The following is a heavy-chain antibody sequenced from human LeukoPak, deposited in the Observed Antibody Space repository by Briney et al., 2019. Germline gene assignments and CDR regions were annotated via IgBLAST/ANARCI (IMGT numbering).Heavy chain of an antibody. CDR3: AKDPRARGYCSSTSCYTFDY. CDR2: ISGSGGST. CDR1: GFTFSSYA. V-gene: IGHV3-23*01. Sequence: PGGSLRLSCAASGFTFSSYAMSWVRQAPGKGLEWVSAISGSGGSTYYADSVKGRFTISRDNSKNTLYLQMNSLRAEDTAVYYCAKDPRARGYCSSTSCYTFDYWGQGTLVTVSS. J-gene: IGHJ4*02. D-gene: IGHD2-2*02.